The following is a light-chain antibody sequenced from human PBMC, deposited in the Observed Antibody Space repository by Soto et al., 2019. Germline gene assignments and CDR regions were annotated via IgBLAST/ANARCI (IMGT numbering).Light chain of an antibody. CDR1: SSDVGGYNY. CDR2: DVS. Sequence: QSALTQPASVSGSPGQSITISCTGTSSDVGGYNYVSWYQHHPGKAPKLMIYDVSNRPSGVSNRFSGSKSDNTASLTISGLQPEEEADYYCSSYTTSNTRQIVFGTGTKVTVL. CDR3: SSYTTSNTRQIV. V-gene: IGLV2-14*03. J-gene: IGLJ1*01.